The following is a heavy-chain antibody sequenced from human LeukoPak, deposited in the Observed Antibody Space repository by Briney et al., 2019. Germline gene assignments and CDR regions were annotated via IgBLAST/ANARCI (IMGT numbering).Heavy chain of an antibody. Sequence: PGGSLRLSCAASGFTFSSYWMRWVRHAPGKGLVWVSRINSDGSGTSYADSVKGRFTISRDNAKNTLYLQMNSLRAEDTAVYYCARGNYGSGSYFLGPDTYFDYWGQGTLVTVSS. CDR3: ARGNYGSGSYFLGPDTYFDY. V-gene: IGHV3-74*01. D-gene: IGHD3-10*01. CDR2: INSDGSGT. CDR1: GFTFSSYW. J-gene: IGHJ4*02.